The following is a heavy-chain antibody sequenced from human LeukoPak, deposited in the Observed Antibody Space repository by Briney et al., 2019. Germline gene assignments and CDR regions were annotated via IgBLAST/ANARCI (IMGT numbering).Heavy chain of an antibody. CDR2: VRGDGSST. V-gene: IGHV3-74*03. CDR1: GFTFTSHW. J-gene: IGHJ4*02. D-gene: IGHD1-26*01. CDR3: ARDWAGSLDY. Sequence: GGSLRLSCAASGFTFTSHWMHWVRQAPGEGLVWVSHVRGDGSSTKYADSVKGRFTISRDNAKNTLFLHMDSLRAEDTAVYFCARDWAGSLDYWGRGTLVTASS.